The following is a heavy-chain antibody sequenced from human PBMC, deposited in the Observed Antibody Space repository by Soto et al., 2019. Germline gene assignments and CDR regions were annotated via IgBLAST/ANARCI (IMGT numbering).Heavy chain of an antibody. V-gene: IGHV3-21*01. J-gene: IGHJ6*01. CDR1: GFTFSSYS. CDR3: ARDASGWSGYYTHPFAYYGMDV. Sequence: GGSLRLSCAASGFTFSSYSMNWVRQAPGKGLEWVSSISSSSSYIYYADSVKGRFTISRDNAKNSLYLQMNSLRAEDTAVYYGARDASGWSGYYTHPFAYYGMDVWGQGTTVSVSS. CDR2: ISSSSSYI. D-gene: IGHD3-3*01.